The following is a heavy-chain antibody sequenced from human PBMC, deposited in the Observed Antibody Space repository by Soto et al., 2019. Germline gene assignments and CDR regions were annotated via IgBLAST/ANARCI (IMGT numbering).Heavy chain of an antibody. Sequence: SETLSLTCTVSGGSISSYYWSWIRQPPGKGLEWIGYIYYSGSTNYNPSLKSRVTISVDTSKNQFSLKLSSVTAADTAVYYCARQRRHGFAYWGQGTLVTVTS. CDR2: IYYSGST. CDR3: ARQRRHGFAY. V-gene: IGHV4-59*08. J-gene: IGHJ4*02. CDR1: GGSISSYY.